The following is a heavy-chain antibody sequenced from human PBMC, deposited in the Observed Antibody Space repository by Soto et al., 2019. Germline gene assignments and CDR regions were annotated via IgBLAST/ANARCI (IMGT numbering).Heavy chain of an antibody. V-gene: IGHV4-59*08. J-gene: IGHJ6*03. CDR2: IYYSGST. CDR1: GVSISSYY. Sequence: SETLSLTCTVSGVSISSYYWSWIRQPPGKGLEWIGYIYYSGSTNYNPSLKSRVTISVDTSKNQFSLKLSSVTAADTAVYYCASTNFPSLGYCSSTSCLQYYYYMDVWGKGTTVTVSS. D-gene: IGHD2-2*01. CDR3: ASTNFPSLGYCSSTSCLQYYYYMDV.